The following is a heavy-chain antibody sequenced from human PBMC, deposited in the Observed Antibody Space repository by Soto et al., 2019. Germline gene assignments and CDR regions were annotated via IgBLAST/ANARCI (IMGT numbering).Heavy chain of an antibody. CDR2: ISGSGGST. CDR1: GFTFSNHA. V-gene: IGHV3-23*01. CDR3: AKGGYCSSIRCYAVDLSWFDP. Sequence: GGSLRLCCAASGFTFSNHAMSWVRQAPGKGLEWVSAISGSGGSTYYGDSVKGRFTISRDNSKNTLSLQMNSLRAEDTAVYYCAKGGYCSSIRCYAVDLSWFDPWGQGTLVTVSS. J-gene: IGHJ5*02. D-gene: IGHD2-2*01.